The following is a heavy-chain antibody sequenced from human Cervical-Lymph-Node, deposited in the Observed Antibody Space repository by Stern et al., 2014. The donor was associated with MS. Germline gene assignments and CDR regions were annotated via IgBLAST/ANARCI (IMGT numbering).Heavy chain of an antibody. CDR3: AASRQRGSRRSYSWFDP. V-gene: IGHV2-5*02. CDR1: GFSLSTSGVG. D-gene: IGHD5-18*01. CDR2: IYWGDDK. J-gene: IGHJ5*02. Sequence: ESGPTLVKPTQTLTLTCTFSGFSLSTSGVGVGCIRQPPGKALEGLALIYWGDDKRYSPPPESWLAINNDTSQNQVVLTMTNMDRVDTTTYYYAASRQRGSRRSYSWFDPWGQGTLVTVSS.